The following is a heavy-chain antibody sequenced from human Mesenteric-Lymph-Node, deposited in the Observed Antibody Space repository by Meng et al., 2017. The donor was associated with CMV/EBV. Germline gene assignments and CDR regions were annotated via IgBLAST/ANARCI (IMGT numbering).Heavy chain of an antibody. CDR2: IGTAGDT. D-gene: IGHD4-11*01. CDR3: ARDPNSNYDY. V-gene: IGHV3-13*01. Sequence: GGSLRLSCAASGFTFSSYDMHWVRQATGKGLEWVSAIGTAGDTYYPGSVKGRFTISRENAKNSLYLQLDSLTAGDTAVYYCARDPNSNYDYWGQGTLVTVSS. CDR1: GFTFSSYD. J-gene: IGHJ4*02.